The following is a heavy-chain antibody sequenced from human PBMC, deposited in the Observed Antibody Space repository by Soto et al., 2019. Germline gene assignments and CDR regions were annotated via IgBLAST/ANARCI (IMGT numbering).Heavy chain of an antibody. CDR1: GFTFSSYA. CDR3: AKGFFRGVVISGDY. D-gene: IGHD3-10*01. J-gene: IGHJ4*02. CDR2: ISGSGGST. V-gene: IGHV3-23*01. Sequence: GGSLRLSCAAPGFTFSSYAMSWVRQAPGKGLEWVSAISGSGGSTDYADSVKGRFTISRDNSKKTLYLQIHSLRAEDTAVYYCAKGFFRGVVISGDYWGQGTLVTVSS.